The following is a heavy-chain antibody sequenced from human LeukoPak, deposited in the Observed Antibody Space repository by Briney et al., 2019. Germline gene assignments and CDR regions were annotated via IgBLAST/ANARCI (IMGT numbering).Heavy chain of an antibody. J-gene: IGHJ4*02. CDR3: ATYDILTGYFDY. D-gene: IGHD3-9*01. CDR1: GFTFSSYS. Sequence: PGGSLRLSCAASGFTFSSYSMNWVRQAPGKGLEWVSYISSGSSTIYYADSVKGRFTISRDNAKNSLYLQMNSLRAEDTAVYYCATYDILTGYFDYWGQGTLVTVSS. CDR2: ISSGSSTI. V-gene: IGHV3-48*04.